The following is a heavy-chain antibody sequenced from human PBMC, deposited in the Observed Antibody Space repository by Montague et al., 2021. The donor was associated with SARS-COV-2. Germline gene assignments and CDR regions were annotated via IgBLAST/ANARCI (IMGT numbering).Heavy chain of an antibody. Sequence: SETLSLTCTVSSGSISTYYWSWIRQPPGKGLEWMGCVYYSGSTNYNPSLKSRVTISVDTSKNQFSLKLRSVTAADTAVYYCASGADDYYYAMDVWGQGTTVTVSS. CDR3: ASGADDYYYAMDV. V-gene: IGHV4-59*01. CDR2: VYYSGST. J-gene: IGHJ6*02. CDR1: SGSISTYY. D-gene: IGHD3-10*01.